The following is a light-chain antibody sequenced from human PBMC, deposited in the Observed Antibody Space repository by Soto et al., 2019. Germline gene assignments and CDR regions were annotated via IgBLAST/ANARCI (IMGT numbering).Light chain of an antibody. Sequence: QSALTQPASVSGSPGQSITISCSGTSSDVGGHNSVSWYPQHPGKVPKLMIFDVSIRPSGVPNRFSGSKYGNTASLTISGLQAEDEADYYCSSYTSSSTLVFGGGTKLTVL. V-gene: IGLV2-14*01. CDR3: SSYTSSSTLV. CDR2: DVS. J-gene: IGLJ2*01. CDR1: SSDVGGHNS.